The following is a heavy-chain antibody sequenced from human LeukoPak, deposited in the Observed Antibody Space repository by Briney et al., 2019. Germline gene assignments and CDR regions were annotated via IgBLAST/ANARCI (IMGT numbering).Heavy chain of an antibody. CDR1: GFTVSGTH. Sequence: GGSLRLSCAASGFTVSGTHMSWVRQAPGKGLEWVSAMYTGGTTYYADSVKGRFTISRDNSRNTLFLHMSSLRADDTAVYYCAKDEPTSGGGLVSWGQGTLVTVSS. D-gene: IGHD3-16*01. J-gene: IGHJ4*02. CDR2: MYTGGTT. V-gene: IGHV3-53*01. CDR3: AKDEPTSGGGLVS.